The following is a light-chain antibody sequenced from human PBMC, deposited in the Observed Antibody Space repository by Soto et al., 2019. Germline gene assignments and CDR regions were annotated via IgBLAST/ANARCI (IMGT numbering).Light chain of an antibody. CDR2: QDS. Sequence: SYELTQPPSVSVSPGQTASITCSGDKLGDKYACWYQQKPGQSPVLVIYQDSKRPSWIPDRFSGSNSRNTATLTISGTKSMDEAHYYCQSWDSSTAIFGTGTQVTVL. CDR1: KLGDKY. J-gene: IGLJ1*01. CDR3: QSWDSSTAI. V-gene: IGLV3-1*01.